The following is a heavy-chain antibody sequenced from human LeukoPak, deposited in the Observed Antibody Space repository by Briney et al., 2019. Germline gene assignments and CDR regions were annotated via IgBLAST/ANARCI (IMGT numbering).Heavy chain of an antibody. V-gene: IGHV3-53*01. Sequence: GGSLRLSCTASGFTINNNYMSWVRQAPEKGLEWVSIIYSDRSTYYPESVKGRFTISRDDSKNTLLLQMDSLRVEDTAIYYCARDSAFSSYSNWGQGALVTVSS. D-gene: IGHD2-15*01. CDR2: IYSDRST. CDR3: ARDSAFSSYSN. J-gene: IGHJ1*01. CDR1: GFTINNNY.